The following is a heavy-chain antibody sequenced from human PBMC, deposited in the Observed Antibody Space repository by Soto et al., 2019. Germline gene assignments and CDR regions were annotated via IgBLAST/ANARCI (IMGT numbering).Heavy chain of an antibody. CDR1: GGSISSSSYY. CDR2: IYYSGST. V-gene: IGHV4-39*01. J-gene: IGHJ3*01. CDR3: ARHIRGYSYGYVTVLDS. D-gene: IGHD5-18*01. Sequence: SETLSLTCTVSGGSISSSSYYWGWIRQPPGKGLEWIGSIYYSGSTYYNPSLKSRVTISVDTSKNQFSLKLSSVTAADTAVYYCARHIRGYSYGYVTVLDSWGQGTMVTGSS.